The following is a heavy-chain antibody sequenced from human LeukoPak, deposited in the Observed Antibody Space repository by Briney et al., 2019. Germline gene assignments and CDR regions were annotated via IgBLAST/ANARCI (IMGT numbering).Heavy chain of an antibody. Sequence: SGTLSLTCTVSGGSISSYYWSWIRQPPGKGLEWIGYIYTSGSTNYNPSLKSRVTISVDTSKNQFSLKLSSVTAADTAVYYCARRGSSSGWFDPWGQGTLVTVSS. CDR2: IYTSGST. CDR1: GGSISSYY. D-gene: IGHD6-6*01. CDR3: ARRGSSSGWFDP. V-gene: IGHV4-4*09. J-gene: IGHJ5*02.